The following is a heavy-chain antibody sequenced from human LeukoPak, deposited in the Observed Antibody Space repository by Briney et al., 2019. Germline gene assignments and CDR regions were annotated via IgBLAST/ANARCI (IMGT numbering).Heavy chain of an antibody. D-gene: IGHD3-9*01. J-gene: IGHJ6*04. Sequence: TSETLSLTCGVSGYSISSGFYWGWIRQPPGKGLEWIGSMYHSGSIYYNRSLKSRVTISADTSNNHLSLKLSSVTAADTAVYYCVRHPDPYYDIFLVWGKGTTVTVSS. CDR2: MYHSGSI. CDR1: GYSISSGFY. CDR3: VRHPDPYYDIFLV. V-gene: IGHV4-38-2*01.